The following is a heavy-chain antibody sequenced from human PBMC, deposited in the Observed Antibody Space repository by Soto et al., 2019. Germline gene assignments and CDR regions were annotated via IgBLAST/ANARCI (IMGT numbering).Heavy chain of an antibody. V-gene: IGHV1-69*13. D-gene: IGHD6-6*01. CDR2: IIPIFGTA. CDR1: GGTFSSYA. CDR3: ARVLSIAARPLGFDY. Sequence: ASVKVSCKASGGTFSSYAISWVRQAPGQGLEWMGGIIPIFGTANYAQKFQGRVTITADESTSTAYMELSSLRSEDTAVYYCARVLSIAARPLGFDYWGQATLVTVS. J-gene: IGHJ4*02.